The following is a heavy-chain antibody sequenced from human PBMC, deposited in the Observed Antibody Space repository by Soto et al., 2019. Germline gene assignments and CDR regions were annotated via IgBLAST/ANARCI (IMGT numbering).Heavy chain of an antibody. D-gene: IGHD2-8*01. CDR3: ARRGYCTNGVCYYGMDV. CDR1: GGSISSGGYY. V-gene: IGHV4-31*03. J-gene: IGHJ6*02. CDR2: ISYSGST. Sequence: PSETLSLTCTVSGGSISSGGYYWSWIRQHPGTGLEWIGDISYSGSTYYNPSLKSRVTISVDKSKNQFSLKVNSVTAADTAVYYCARRGYCTNGVCYYGMDVWGQGTMVTVSS.